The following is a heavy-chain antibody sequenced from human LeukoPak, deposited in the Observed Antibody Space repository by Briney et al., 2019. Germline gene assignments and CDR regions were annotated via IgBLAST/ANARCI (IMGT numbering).Heavy chain of an antibody. J-gene: IGHJ4*02. V-gene: IGHV4-39*01. Sequence: PSETLSLTCAVYGGSISSSSYFWGWVRQTPGKGLEWIGSIYYGGKSYYNPSLKSRVTISVDTSENQFSLKLSSVAAADTAVYYCASHDFWSGWYFHYWGQGTLVTVSS. CDR3: ASHDFWSGWYFHY. CDR2: IYYGGKS. CDR1: GGSISSSSYF. D-gene: IGHD3-3*01.